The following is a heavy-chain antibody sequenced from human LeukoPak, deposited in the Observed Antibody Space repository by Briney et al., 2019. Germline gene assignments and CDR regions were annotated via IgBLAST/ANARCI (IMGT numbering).Heavy chain of an antibody. Sequence: GRCLRLSCAASGFTFSSYGMHCVRQAPGKGLEWVAVIWYDGSNKYYADSVKGRFTISRDNSKNTLYLQMNSLRAEDRAVYYCARDLIAAAGTSWGQGTLVTVSS. V-gene: IGHV3-33*01. CDR3: ARDLIAAAGTS. CDR2: IWYDGSNK. J-gene: IGHJ5*02. D-gene: IGHD6-13*01. CDR1: GFTFSSYG.